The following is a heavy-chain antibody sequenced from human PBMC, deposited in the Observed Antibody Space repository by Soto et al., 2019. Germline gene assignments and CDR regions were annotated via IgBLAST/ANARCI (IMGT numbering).Heavy chain of an antibody. V-gene: IGHV3-21*01. Sequence: GGSLRLSCAASGFTFSSYSMNWVRQAPGKGLEWVSSISSSSSYIYYADSVKGRFTISRDNAKNSLYPQMNSLRAEDTAVYYCAREFGGGITRFYYYYRMDVWGQGTTVTVSS. J-gene: IGHJ6*02. CDR3: AREFGGGITRFYYYYRMDV. CDR1: GFTFSSYS. D-gene: IGHD1-20*01. CDR2: ISSSSSYI.